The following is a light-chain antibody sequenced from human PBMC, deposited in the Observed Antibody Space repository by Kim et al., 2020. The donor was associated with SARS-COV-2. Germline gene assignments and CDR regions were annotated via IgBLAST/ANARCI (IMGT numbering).Light chain of an antibody. CDR3: QQSYSTPYT. Sequence: RPGKAHALLVRGTSALQSDMPSRFSGTGSGTDFTLTIDTLQPEDFATYYCQQSYSTPYTFGQGTQLEI. CDR2: GTS. V-gene: IGKV1-39*01. J-gene: IGKJ2*01.